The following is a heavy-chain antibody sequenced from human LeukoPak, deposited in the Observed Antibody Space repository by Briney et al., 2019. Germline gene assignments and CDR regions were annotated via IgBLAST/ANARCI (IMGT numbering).Heavy chain of an antibody. D-gene: IGHD2/OR15-2a*01. V-gene: IGHV1-18*01. CDR3: ARDNTWYFDL. CDR1: GYTFNSYA. J-gene: IGHJ2*01. Sequence: GSVKVSCTASGYTFNSYAISWVRQAPGQGLEWMGWISPYNGNTNSAQRFQGRVTMTTDTSTSAAYMELRSLRSDDTAVYYCARDNTWYFDLWGSGTLVTVSS. CDR2: ISPYNGNT.